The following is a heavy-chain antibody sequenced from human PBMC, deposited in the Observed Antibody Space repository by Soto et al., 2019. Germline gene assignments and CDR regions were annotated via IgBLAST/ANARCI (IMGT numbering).Heavy chain of an antibody. D-gene: IGHD3-10*01. J-gene: IGHJ4*02. CDR2: ISGSGGST. Sequence: HPGGSLRLSCAASGFTFSSYAMSWVRQAPGKGLEWVSAISGSGGSTYYADSVKGRFTISRDISKNTMYLQMNSLRAEDTAVYYCVQVPRPRVDYLLGSVYWGQGSLVTVSS. V-gene: IGHV3-23*01. CDR1: GFTFSSYA. CDR3: VQVPRPRVDYLLGSVY.